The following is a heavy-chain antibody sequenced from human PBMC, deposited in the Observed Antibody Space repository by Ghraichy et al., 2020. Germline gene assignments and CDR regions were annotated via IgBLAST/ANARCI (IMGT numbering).Heavy chain of an antibody. CDR2: ISSSSSTI. CDR1: GFTFSSYS. V-gene: IGHV3-48*02. J-gene: IGHJ6*02. D-gene: IGHD2-2*01. CDR3: ARAGYCSSTSCHYYYYGMDV. Sequence: GVSLNISCAASGFTFSSYSMNWVRQAPGKGLEWVSYISSSSSTIYYADSVKGRFTISRDNAKNSLYLQMNSLRDEDTAVYYCARAGYCSSTSCHYYYYGMDVWGQGTTVTVSS.